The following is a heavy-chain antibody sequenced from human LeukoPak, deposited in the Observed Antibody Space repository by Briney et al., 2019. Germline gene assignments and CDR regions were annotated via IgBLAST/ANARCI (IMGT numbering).Heavy chain of an antibody. D-gene: IGHD6-6*01. CDR2: IYHTGSA. V-gene: IGHV4-38-2*02. CDR1: GYSFTSGHY. Sequence: SETLSLTCSVSGYSFTSGHYWGWIRQPPGKGLEWIANIYHTGSAHYNPSLKSRVTISVDTSKNQFSLKLSSVTAADTAVYYCARAIAAPWDWGQGTLVTVSS. J-gene: IGHJ4*02. CDR3: ARAIAAPWD.